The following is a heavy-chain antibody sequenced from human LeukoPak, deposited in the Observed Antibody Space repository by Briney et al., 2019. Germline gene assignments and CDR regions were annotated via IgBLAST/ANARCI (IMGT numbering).Heavy chain of an antibody. CDR1: GYTFTSYH. J-gene: IGHJ4*02. D-gene: IGHD2-15*01. CDR3: ARERSGGHFDF. Sequence: GASVKVSCKASGYTFTSYHMHWVRQAPGQGLEWMGIISPSDGVTVYAQKFQGRVTMTRDTSTSTVYMDLNSLKSEDMAVYYCARERSGGHFDFWGQGTLVTVSS. CDR2: ISPSDGVT. V-gene: IGHV1-46*01.